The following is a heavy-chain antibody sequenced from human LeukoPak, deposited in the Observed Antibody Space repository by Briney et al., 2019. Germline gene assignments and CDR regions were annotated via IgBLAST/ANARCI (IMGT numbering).Heavy chain of an antibody. CDR1: GFTFSSSG. D-gene: IGHD2-15*01. V-gene: IGHV3-30*03. Sequence: GGTLRLSCAASGFTFSSSGMSWVRQAPGKGLEWVAVISYDGSNKYYADSVKGRFTISRDNSKNTLYLQMNSLRAEDTAVYYCARWSFHCSGGSCYSGFDYWGQGTLVTVSS. CDR2: ISYDGSNK. J-gene: IGHJ4*02. CDR3: ARWSFHCSGGSCYSGFDY.